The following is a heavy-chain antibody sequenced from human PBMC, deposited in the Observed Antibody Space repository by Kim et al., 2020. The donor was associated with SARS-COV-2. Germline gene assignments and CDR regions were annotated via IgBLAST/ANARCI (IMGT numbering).Heavy chain of an antibody. D-gene: IGHD5-12*01. Sequence: GGSLRLSCAASGFTFSRYWMHWVRQAPGKGLVWVSRIRGDGSSTSYADSVEGRFTISRDNAKNTLYLQMNSLRAEDTAVYYCVRDGGGLRPDIWGQGTMVTVSS. V-gene: IGHV3-74*01. CDR1: GFTFSRYW. J-gene: IGHJ3*02. CDR3: VRDGGGLRPDI. CDR2: IRGDGSST.